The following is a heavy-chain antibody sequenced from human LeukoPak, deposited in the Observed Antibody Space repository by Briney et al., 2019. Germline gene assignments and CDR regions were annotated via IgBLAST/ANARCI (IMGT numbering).Heavy chain of an antibody. CDR2: IYTSGNT. V-gene: IGHV4-4*07. Sequence: NPSETLSLTCTVSGGSISSYYWSWIRQPAGKRLEWIGRIYTSGNTNYNPSLKSRVTMSVDTSKNQFSLKLSSVTAADTAVYYCARDRYYYDTSGSIRFDYWGQGTLVTASS. D-gene: IGHD3-22*01. CDR1: GGSISSYY. CDR3: ARDRYYYDTSGSIRFDY. J-gene: IGHJ4*02.